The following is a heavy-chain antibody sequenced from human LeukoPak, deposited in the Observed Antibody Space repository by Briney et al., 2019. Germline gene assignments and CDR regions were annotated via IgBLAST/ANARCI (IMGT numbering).Heavy chain of an antibody. Sequence: ASVKVSCKSSVYTFTGYYMHWVRQAPGQGLEWMGWINPNSGGTNYAQKFQGRVTMTRDTSISTAYMELSRLRSDDTAVYYCARGGGMTTVTKSWFDPWGQGTLVTVSS. D-gene: IGHD4-17*01. CDR3: ARGGGMTTVTKSWFDP. V-gene: IGHV1-2*02. CDR1: VYTFTGYY. CDR2: INPNSGGT. J-gene: IGHJ5*02.